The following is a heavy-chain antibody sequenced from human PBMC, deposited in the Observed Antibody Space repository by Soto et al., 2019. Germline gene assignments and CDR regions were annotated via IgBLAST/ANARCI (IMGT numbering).Heavy chain of an antibody. V-gene: IGHV5-10-1*01. Sequence: PGESLKISCKGSGYSFTSYWISWVRQMPGKGLEWMGRIDPSDSYTNYSPSFQGHVTISADKSISTAYLQWSSLKASDTAMYYCERYCGGDCPTAFWGQGTLVTVSS. D-gene: IGHD2-21*02. CDR3: ERYCGGDCPTAF. J-gene: IGHJ4*02. CDR1: GYSFTSYW. CDR2: IDPSDSYT.